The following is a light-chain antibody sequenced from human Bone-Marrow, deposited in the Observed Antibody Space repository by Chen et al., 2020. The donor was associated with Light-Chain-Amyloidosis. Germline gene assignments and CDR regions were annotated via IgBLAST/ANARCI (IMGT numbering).Light chain of an antibody. CDR1: SSDVGGYNN. Sequence: QSALTPPASVSGSPRQSHNISCTGTSSDVGGYNNVTLYQQHPAKAPKLMIYEVTNRPSWVPDRFSGSTSDNTASLTISGLQTEDEADYFCSSYTITNTLVFGSGTRVTVL. CDR3: SSYTITNTLV. J-gene: IGLJ1*01. V-gene: IGLV2-14*01. CDR2: EVT.